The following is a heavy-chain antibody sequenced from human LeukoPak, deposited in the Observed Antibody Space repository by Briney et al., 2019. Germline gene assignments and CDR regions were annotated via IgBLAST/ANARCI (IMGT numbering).Heavy chain of an antibody. Sequence: GGSLRLSCAASGFTFSSYAMHWVRQAPGKGLEWVAVISYDGSNKYYADSVKGRFTISGDNSKNTLYLQMNSLRAEDTAVYYCAREGDTAMGFDYWGQGTLVTVSS. CDR2: ISYDGSNK. J-gene: IGHJ4*02. V-gene: IGHV3-30*04. CDR3: AREGDTAMGFDY. CDR1: GFTFSSYA. D-gene: IGHD5-18*01.